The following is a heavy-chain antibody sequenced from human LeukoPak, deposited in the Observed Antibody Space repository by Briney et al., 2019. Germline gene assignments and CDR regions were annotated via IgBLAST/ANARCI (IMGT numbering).Heavy chain of an antibody. CDR3: ARDSSGRQIDY. D-gene: IGHD3-22*01. V-gene: IGHV4-30-4*01. CDR2: TYYSGST. CDR1: GGSISSGDYY. Sequence: PSETLSLTCTVSGGSISSGDYYWSWIRQPPGKGLEWIGYTYYSGSTYYNPSLKSRVTISVDTSKNQFSLKLSSVTAADTAVYYCARDSSGRQIDYWGQGTLVTVSS. J-gene: IGHJ4*02.